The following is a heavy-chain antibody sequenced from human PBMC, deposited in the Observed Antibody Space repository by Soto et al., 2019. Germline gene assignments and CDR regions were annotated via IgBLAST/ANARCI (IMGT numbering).Heavy chain of an antibody. V-gene: IGHV3-23*01. CDR3: AKRAVADTGGRYFDY. CDR1: GFTFSSHA. Sequence: GGSLRLSCAASGFTFSSHAMSWVRQAPGKGLEWVSSISVSGGNTYYADSVKGRFTISRDSSKNTLYLQMNSLRAEDTAVYYYAKRAVADTGGRYFDYWGQGTLVTVSS. J-gene: IGHJ4*02. D-gene: IGHD6-19*01. CDR2: ISVSGGNT.